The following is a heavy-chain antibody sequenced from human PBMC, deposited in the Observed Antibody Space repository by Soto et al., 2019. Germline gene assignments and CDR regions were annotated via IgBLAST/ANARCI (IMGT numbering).Heavy chain of an antibody. CDR3: ARMASFGSLNWFDP. Sequence: ASVRVSCKASGYTFTNNDVTWVRQATGQGLEWMGWMNPGSGDTGYAQKFQGRVTMTRNISIATAYMELSSLRSEDTAIYYCARMASFGSLNWFDPWGQGTLVTVSS. CDR1: GYTFTNND. D-gene: IGHD5-18*01. CDR2: MNPGSGDT. J-gene: IGHJ5*02. V-gene: IGHV1-8*01.